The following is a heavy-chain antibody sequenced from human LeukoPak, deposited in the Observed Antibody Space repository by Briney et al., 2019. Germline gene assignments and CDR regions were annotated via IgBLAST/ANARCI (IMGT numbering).Heavy chain of an antibody. CDR3: AREMYSGYGLSDY. J-gene: IGHJ4*02. CDR2: INPNSGGT. D-gene: IGHD5-12*01. V-gene: IGHV1-2*02. CDR1: GYTFTSYD. Sequence: ASVKVSCKASGYTFTSYDINWVRQATGQGLEWMGWINPNSGGTNYAQKFQGRVTMTRDTSISTAYMELSRLRSDDTAVYYCAREMYSGYGLSDYWGQGTLVTVSS.